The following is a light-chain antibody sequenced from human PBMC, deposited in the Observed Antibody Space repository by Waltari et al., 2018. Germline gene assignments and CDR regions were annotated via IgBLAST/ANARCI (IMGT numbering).Light chain of an antibody. CDR1: QSLTKRY. CDR2: GAS. Sequence: EVVLTQSPDTLSLSPGERATLSCRASQSLTKRYLAWYQQKPGQAPRPRIYGASSRAPGIPNRFSGSGSGTDFTLTSSRLEPEDFAVYYCQQYGSSILYTFGQGTKLEIK. V-gene: IGKV3-20*01. CDR3: QQYGSSILYT. J-gene: IGKJ2*01.